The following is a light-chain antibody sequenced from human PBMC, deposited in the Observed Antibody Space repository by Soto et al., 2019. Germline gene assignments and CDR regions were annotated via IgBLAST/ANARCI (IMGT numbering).Light chain of an antibody. V-gene: IGKV3-15*01. Sequence: EIVMTQSPATLAVSPGERATLSCRASQSISNHLTWYQQKPGQPPRLLIYGASTRATGIPVRFSGSGSGTEFTLTISDLHSEDFAVYYCQQYSGWPYTFGQGTKLEIK. J-gene: IGKJ2*01. CDR3: QQYSGWPYT. CDR1: QSISNH. CDR2: GAS.